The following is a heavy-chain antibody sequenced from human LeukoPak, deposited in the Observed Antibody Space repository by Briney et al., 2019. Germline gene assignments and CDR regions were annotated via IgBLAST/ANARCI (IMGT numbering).Heavy chain of an antibody. J-gene: IGHJ5*02. CDR3: ARQPYYYDSSGYYPNWFDP. CDR2: IIPIFGTA. Sequence: SVKVSCKASGGTFSSYAISWVRQAPGQGLEWMGGIIPIFGTANYAQKFQGRVTITADESTSTAYMELSSLRSEDTAVYYCARQPYYYDSSGYYPNWFDPWGQGTLDTVSS. CDR1: GGTFSSYA. V-gene: IGHV1-69*13. D-gene: IGHD3-22*01.